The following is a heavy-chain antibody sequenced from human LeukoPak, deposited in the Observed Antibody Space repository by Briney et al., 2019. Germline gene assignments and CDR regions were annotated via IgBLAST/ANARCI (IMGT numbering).Heavy chain of an antibody. Sequence: SQTLSLTCAVSGGSISSGDYCWSWIRQPPGKGLEWIGYIYYSGSTYYNPSLKSRVTISVDTSKNQFSLKLSSVTAADTAVYYCARDIAVAGTGNWFDPWGQGTLVTVSS. D-gene: IGHD6-19*01. V-gene: IGHV4-30-4*08. J-gene: IGHJ5*02. CDR3: ARDIAVAGTGNWFDP. CDR2: IYYSGST. CDR1: GGSISSGDYC.